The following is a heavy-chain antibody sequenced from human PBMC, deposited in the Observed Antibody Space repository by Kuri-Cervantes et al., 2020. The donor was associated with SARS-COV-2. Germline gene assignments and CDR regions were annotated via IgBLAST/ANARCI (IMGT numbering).Heavy chain of an antibody. CDR2: INSDGSST. J-gene: IGHJ4*02. V-gene: IGHV3-74*01. D-gene: IGHD3-10*01. CDR1: GGSISSSSYYW. Sequence: GGSLRLSCTVSGGSISSSSYYWMHWVRQAPGKGLVWVSRINSDGSSTSYADSVKGRSTIPRDNAKNTLYLQMNSLRAEDTAVYYCAKDRRGSGPFDYWGQGTLVTVSS. CDR3: AKDRRGSGPFDY.